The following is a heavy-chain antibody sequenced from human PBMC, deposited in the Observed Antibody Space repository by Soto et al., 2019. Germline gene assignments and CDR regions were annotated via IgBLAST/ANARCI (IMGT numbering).Heavy chain of an antibody. CDR1: GFTLSNYW. J-gene: IGHJ4*02. V-gene: IGHV3-7*03. Sequence: EVQLVESGGGLVQPGGSLRLSCAASGFTLSNYWMSWVRQAPGKGLEWVANINQDGSQKFYLDSVEGRFTISSDNAKNSLYLQMNSLRAEDTAIYYCARIYCSSSSCYIDFWGQGILVTVSS. CDR3: ARIYCSSSSCYIDF. D-gene: IGHD2-2*02. CDR2: INQDGSQK.